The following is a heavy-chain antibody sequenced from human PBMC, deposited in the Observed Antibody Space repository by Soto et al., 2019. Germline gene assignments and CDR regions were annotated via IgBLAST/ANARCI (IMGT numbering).Heavy chain of an antibody. J-gene: IGHJ4*02. CDR2: IRVYSGDT. D-gene: IGHD1-1*01. V-gene: IGHV1-18*04. CDR1: GYTFSNYG. Sequence: QVQLVQSGAEVKKSGASVKVSCKASGYTFSNYGISWVRQAPGQGLEWMGWIRVYSGDTHYAQNFRGRVTMTADTATTTAYIDLSNLTSDDTDVYFCARRSGTTIFDYWGPGTLVTVSS. CDR3: ARRSGTTIFDY.